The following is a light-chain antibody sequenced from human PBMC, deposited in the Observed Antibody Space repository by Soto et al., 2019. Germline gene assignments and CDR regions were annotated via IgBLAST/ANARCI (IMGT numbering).Light chain of an antibody. CDR2: AAS. V-gene: IGKV1-9*01. Sequence: EMQLTQSPYFLCASVGERANIICRASQGISNYLAWYQQKKGKAPKLLIYAASTLQSGVPLRFSGSGSGTEFNLTISSLQTEDFATYYCQQLNSYLLTFGGGTKVDIK. CDR3: QQLNSYLLT. J-gene: IGKJ4*01. CDR1: QGISNY.